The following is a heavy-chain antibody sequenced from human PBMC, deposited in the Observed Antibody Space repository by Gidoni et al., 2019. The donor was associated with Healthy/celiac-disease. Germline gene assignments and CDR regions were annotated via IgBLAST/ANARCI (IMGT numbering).Heavy chain of an antibody. CDR1: GGSISSYY. Sequence: QVQLQESGPGLVTPSETLSLTCTVPGGSISSYYWRWIRQPPGQGLEWIGYTYYSGTTNYNPSLKSRFTISVDTSKNQFSLKLSSVTAADTAVYYCARGGSSGPPFDYWGQGTLVTVSS. V-gene: IGHV4-59*01. J-gene: IGHJ4*02. D-gene: IGHD6-19*01. CDR2: TYYSGTT. CDR3: ARGGSSGPPFDY.